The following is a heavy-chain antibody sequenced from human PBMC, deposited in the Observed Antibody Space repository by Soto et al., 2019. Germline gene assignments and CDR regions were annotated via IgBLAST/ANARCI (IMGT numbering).Heavy chain of an antibody. CDR2: IWYDGSNK. CDR1: GFTFSSYG. D-gene: IGHD3-3*01. V-gene: IGHV3-33*01. J-gene: IGHJ6*02. CDR3: ARDSKPPFTIFGVVIPIYGMDV. Sequence: WGSLRLSCAASGFTFSSYGMHWARQAPGKGLEWVAVIWYDGSNKYYADSVKGRFTISRDNSKNTLYLQMNSLRAEDTAVYYCARDSKPPFTIFGVVIPIYGMDVWGQGTTVTVSS.